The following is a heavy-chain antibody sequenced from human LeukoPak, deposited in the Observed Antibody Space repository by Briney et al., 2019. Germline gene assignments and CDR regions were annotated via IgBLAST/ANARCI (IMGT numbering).Heavy chain of an antibody. J-gene: IGHJ3*01. D-gene: IGHD4-23*01. Sequence: SVKVSCKAPGCTFSNSAIQSVRQARGQRVEWIGRIGVAGGNTNYAQTLQGRITITRDMSTSTAYMELTSLRSDDTAVYYCAAEIYGGNSDCCTFAFWGPGTPVTVSS. CDR3: AAEIYGGNSDCCTFAF. CDR2: IGVAGGNT. V-gene: IGHV1-58*02. CDR1: GCTFSNSA.